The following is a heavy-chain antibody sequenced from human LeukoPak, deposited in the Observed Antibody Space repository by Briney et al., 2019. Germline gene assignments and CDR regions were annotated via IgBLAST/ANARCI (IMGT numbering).Heavy chain of an antibody. CDR1: GYTFTSYG. D-gene: IGHD2-21*01. J-gene: IGHJ6*02. CDR2: ISAYNGNT. V-gene: IGHV1-18*01. CDR3: ARDGDWRGKYYHGMDV. Sequence: GASVKVSCKASGYTFTSYGISWVRQAPGQGLEWMGWISAYNGNTNYAQKLQGRVTMTTDTSTSTAYMELRSLRSDDTAVYYCARDGDWRGKYYHGMDVWGQGTTVTVSS.